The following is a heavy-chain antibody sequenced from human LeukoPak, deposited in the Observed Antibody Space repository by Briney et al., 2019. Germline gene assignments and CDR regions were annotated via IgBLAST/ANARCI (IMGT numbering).Heavy chain of an antibody. CDR2: IRSKANSYAT. J-gene: IGHJ4*02. D-gene: IGHD7-27*01. CDR3: SGRPGTGDLNYFDY. CDR1: GFTFSGSA. V-gene: IGHV3-73*01. Sequence: GGSLKLSCAASGFTFSGSAMHWVRQASGQGLEWVGRIRSKANSYATAYAASVRGRFTISRDDSKITAYLQMNSLKIEDTAVYYCSGRPGTGDLNYFDYWGQGTLVTVSS.